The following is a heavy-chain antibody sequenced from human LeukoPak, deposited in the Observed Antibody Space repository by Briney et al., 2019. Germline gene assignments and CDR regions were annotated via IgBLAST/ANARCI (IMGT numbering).Heavy chain of an antibody. CDR1: GGSISSYY. CDR2: IYYSGST. V-gene: IGHV4-59*01. Sequence: SSGTLSLTCTVSGGSISSYYWSWIRQPPGKGLEWIGYIYYSGSTNYNPSLKSRVTISVDTSKNQFSLKLSSVTAADTAVYYCAGNKYYYDSSGYYYEDYWGQGTLVTVSS. J-gene: IGHJ4*02. CDR3: AGNKYYYDSSGYYYEDY. D-gene: IGHD3-22*01.